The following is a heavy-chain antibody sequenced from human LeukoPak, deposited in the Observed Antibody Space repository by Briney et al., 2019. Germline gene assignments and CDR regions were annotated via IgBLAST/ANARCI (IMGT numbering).Heavy chain of an antibody. J-gene: IGHJ5*02. CDR3: PRGFYSRPSGGLFAWFDP. CDR2: INPNSGGT. CDR1: GYTFTGYY. Sequence: GASVKVSCKASGYTFTGYYMHWVRQAPGQGLEGMGWINPNSGGTNYAQKFQGRVTMTRDTSISTAYMELSGVISDDTALYYCPRGFYSRPSGGLFAWFDPWGQRTLLTVSS. V-gene: IGHV1-2*02. D-gene: IGHD6-6*01.